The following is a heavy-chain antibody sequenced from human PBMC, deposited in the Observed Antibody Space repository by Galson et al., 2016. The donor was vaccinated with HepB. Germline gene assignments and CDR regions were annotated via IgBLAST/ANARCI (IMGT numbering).Heavy chain of an antibody. Sequence: SVKVSCKASGYTFPSYGISWVRQAPGQGLEWMGWISAHNGNTNYAQNLQGRVAIIADESMTSTYMELTSLRSEDTAVYFCARAPDPMTNAFDVIEDALDVWGPGTTVTVSS. CDR2: ISAHNGNT. CDR1: GYTFPSYG. CDR3: ARAPDPMTNAFDVIEDALDV. J-gene: IGHJ6*02. V-gene: IGHV1-18*01. D-gene: IGHD2-21*01.